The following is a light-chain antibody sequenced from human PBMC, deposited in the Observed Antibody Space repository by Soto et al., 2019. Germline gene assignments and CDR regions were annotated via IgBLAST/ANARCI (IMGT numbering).Light chain of an antibody. Sequence: EIVLTQSPGTLSVSPGERATLSCRASQSGFSTYLAWFQQKPGQAPRLIIFGASTRAAGVPDRFSGSGSATDFTLTISRLEPEDFAVYYCHQYGNSPWTIGQGTLVE. CDR1: QSGFSTY. J-gene: IGKJ1*01. CDR3: HQYGNSPWT. CDR2: GAS. V-gene: IGKV3-20*01.